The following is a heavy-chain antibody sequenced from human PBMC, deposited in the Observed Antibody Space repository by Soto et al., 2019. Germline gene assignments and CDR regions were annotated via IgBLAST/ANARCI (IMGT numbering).Heavy chain of an antibody. Sequence: EVQLVESGGGLVQPGGSLRLSCAASGFTFSGYWMHWVRQSPGKGLVWVSRLNSDGSITSYADSVKGRFTISRDNAKNTLYLQMNCLTGEGTAVYVCARGGAYNGGWFSWGPGNLVTVSS. J-gene: IGHJ4*02. V-gene: IGHV3-74*01. CDR1: GFTFSGYW. CDR2: LNSDGSIT. D-gene: IGHD6-19*01. CDR3: ARGGAYNGGWFS.